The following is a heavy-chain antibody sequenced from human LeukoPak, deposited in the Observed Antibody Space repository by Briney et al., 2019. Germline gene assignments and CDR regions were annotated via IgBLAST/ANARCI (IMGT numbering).Heavy chain of an antibody. Sequence: PSETLSLTCTVSGVSISSYYWSWIRQPPGKGLEWIGYIYYSGSTNYNPSLKSRVTISIDTSKNQFSLKLSSVTAVDTAVYYCARHPPSDYWGQGTLVTVSS. CDR3: ARHPPSDY. V-gene: IGHV4-59*01. CDR1: GVSISSYY. CDR2: IYYSGST. J-gene: IGHJ4*02.